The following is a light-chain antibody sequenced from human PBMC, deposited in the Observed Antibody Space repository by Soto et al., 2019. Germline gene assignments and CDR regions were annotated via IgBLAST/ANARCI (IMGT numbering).Light chain of an antibody. CDR1: QSVLYSSNNKNY. V-gene: IGKV4-1*01. CDR3: QQYYSTPRT. CDR2: WAS. Sequence: DIVMTQSPDSLAVSLGERATINCKSSQSVLYSSNNKNYLSWYQQKPGQPPKLLIYWASTRESGVPDRFSGSGSGTDFTLTISSLQAEDVAGYYCQQYYSTPRTLGQGTKVEIK. J-gene: IGKJ1*01.